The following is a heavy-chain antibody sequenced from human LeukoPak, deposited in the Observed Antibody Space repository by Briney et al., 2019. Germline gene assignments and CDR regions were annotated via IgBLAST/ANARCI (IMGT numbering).Heavy chain of an antibody. CDR2: IYYSGST. CDR1: GGSISGSY. D-gene: IGHD3-9*01. CDR3: ARVARGGLRYFDWLETRNYFDY. V-gene: IGHV4-59*01. J-gene: IGHJ4*02. Sequence: PSETLSLTCTVSGGSISGSYWNWIRQPPGKGLEWIGYIYYSGSTNYNPSLKSRVTISIDTSKKQFSLKLSSVTAADTAVYYCARVARGGLRYFDWLETRNYFDYWGQGTLVTVSS.